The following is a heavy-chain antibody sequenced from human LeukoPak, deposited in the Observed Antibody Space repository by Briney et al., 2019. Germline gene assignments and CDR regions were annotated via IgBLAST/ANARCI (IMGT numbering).Heavy chain of an antibody. V-gene: IGHV3-53*01. CDR3: ARGRWGAFDI. CDR1: GFTVSSNY. CDR2: IYSGGSS. Sequence: GGSLRLSCAASGFTVSSNYMSWVRQAPGKGLEWVSVIYSGGSSYYADSVKGRFAISRDNSKNTLYLQMNSLRAEDTAVYYCARGRWGAFDIWGQGTMVTVSS. J-gene: IGHJ3*02. D-gene: IGHD3-16*01.